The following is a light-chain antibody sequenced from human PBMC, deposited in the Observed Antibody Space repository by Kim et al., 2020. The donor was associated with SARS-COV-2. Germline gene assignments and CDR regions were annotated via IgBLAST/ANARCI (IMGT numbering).Light chain of an antibody. J-gene: IGKJ5*01. Sequence: AAVGDRVTMTCRASQDIRNDLGWYQQNPGRAPKRLIYGASSLQSGVPSRFSGSGSGTECTLTISSVQPEDFATYFCLQHSTYPITFGQGTRLEIK. V-gene: IGKV1-17*01. CDR3: LQHSTYPIT. CDR2: GAS. CDR1: QDIRND.